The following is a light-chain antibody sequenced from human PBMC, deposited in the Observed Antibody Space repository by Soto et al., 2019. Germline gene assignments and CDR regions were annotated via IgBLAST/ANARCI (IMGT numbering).Light chain of an antibody. V-gene: IGLV2-14*01. J-gene: IGLJ3*02. Sequence: QSALTQPASVSGSPGQSITISCTGTSSDVGGYIYVSWYQQHPGKAPKLMIYEVSNRPSGVSNRFSGSKSGNTASLTISGLQAEDEADYYCSSYTSSSTSRVFGGGTKVTVL. CDR1: SSDVGGYIY. CDR3: SSYTSSSTSRV. CDR2: EVS.